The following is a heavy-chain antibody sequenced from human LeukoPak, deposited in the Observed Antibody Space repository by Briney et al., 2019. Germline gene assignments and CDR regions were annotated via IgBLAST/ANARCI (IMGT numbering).Heavy chain of an antibody. CDR2: INHSGST. D-gene: IGHD4-17*01. J-gene: IGHJ4*02. CDR3: ASLPTVTPYYFDY. Sequence: SETLSLTCAVYGGSFSGYYWSWIRQPPGKGLEWIGEINHSGSTNYNPSLKSRVTISVDTSKNQFSLKLSSVTAADTAVYYCASLPTVTPYYFDYWGQGTLVTVSS. V-gene: IGHV4-34*01. CDR1: GGSFSGYY.